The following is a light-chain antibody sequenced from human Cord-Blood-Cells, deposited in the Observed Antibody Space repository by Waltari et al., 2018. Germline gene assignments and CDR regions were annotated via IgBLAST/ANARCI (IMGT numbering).Light chain of an antibody. V-gene: IGLV2-23*01. J-gene: IGLJ1*01. Sequence: QSALTQPASVSGSPGQSITISCTGTRSDVGSYNLVSWYQQHPGKAPKLMIYEGSKRPSGVSNRFSGSKSCNTAYLTISGLQAEDEADYYCCAYAGSSTYVFGTGTKVTVL. CDR2: EGS. CDR3: CAYAGSSTYV. CDR1: RSDVGSYNL.